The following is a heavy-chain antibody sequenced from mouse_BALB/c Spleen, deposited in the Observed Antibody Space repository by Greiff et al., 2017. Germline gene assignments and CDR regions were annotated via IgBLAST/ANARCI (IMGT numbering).Heavy chain of an antibody. CDR3: AREGYWAMDY. D-gene: IGHD2-14*01. CDR1: GYSITSDYA. V-gene: IGHV3-2*02. Sequence: EVKLQESGPGLVKPSQSLSLTCTVTGYSITSDYAWNWIRQFPGNKLEWMGYISYSGSTSYNPSLKSRISITRDTSKNQFFLQLNSVTTEDTATYYCAREGYWAMDYWGQGTSVTVSS. CDR2: ISYSGST. J-gene: IGHJ4*01.